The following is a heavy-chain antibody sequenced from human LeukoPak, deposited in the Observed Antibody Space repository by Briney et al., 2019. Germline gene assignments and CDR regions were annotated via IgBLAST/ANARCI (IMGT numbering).Heavy chain of an antibody. CDR3: ASRSVVPAATHYFDY. V-gene: IGHV4-34*01. CDR2: INHSGST. D-gene: IGHD2-2*01. Sequence: SETLSLTCAVYGGSLSGFYWSWIRQPPGKGLEWIGEINHSGSTNYNPSLKSRVTISVDTSKNQFSLKLSSVTAADTAVYYCASRSVVPAATHYFDYWGQGTLVTVSS. J-gene: IGHJ4*02. CDR1: GGSLSGFY.